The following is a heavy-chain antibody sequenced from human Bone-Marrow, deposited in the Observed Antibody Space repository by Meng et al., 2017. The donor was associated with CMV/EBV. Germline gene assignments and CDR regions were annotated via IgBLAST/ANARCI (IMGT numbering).Heavy chain of an antibody. CDR1: GYTFTGYY. CDR3: ARDGSRYCSSTSCAGGHYYYYGMDV. V-gene: IGHV1-2*02. J-gene: IGHJ6*01. Sequence: ASVKVSCKASGYTFTGYYMHWVRQAPGQGLEWMGWINPNSGGTNYAQKFQGRVTMTRDTSISTAYMELSRLRSDDTAVYYCARDGSRYCSSTSCAGGHYYYYGMDVWGPGTTVTVSS. D-gene: IGHD2-2*01. CDR2: INPNSGGT.